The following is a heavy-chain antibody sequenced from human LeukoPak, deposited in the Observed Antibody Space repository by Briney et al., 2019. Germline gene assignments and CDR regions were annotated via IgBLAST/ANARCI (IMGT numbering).Heavy chain of an antibody. J-gene: IGHJ4*02. V-gene: IGHV3-30*03. Sequence: TGGSLRLSCAASGFTFSTYGMHWVRQAPGKGLEWVAVISDDGTEKYYADSVKGRLTISRDASKNTLYMEMNSLRDEDTAVYYCARGGVGSSKLFSLDYWGLGTLVTVSS. CDR1: GFTFSTYG. CDR2: ISDDGTEK. D-gene: IGHD2-2*01. CDR3: ARGGVGSSKLFSLDY.